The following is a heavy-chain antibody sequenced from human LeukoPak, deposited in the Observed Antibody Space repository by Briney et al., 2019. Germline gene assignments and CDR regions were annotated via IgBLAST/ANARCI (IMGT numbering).Heavy chain of an antibody. D-gene: IGHD3-10*01. CDR3: ARAVGSGSFQTYYYYMDV. Sequence: SETLSLTCTVSGGSISSYYWSWLRQPAGKGLEWLGRIYTSGSTNYNPSLKSRVTMSVDTSKNQFSLKLSSVTAADTAVYYCARAVGSGSFQTYYYYMDVWGKGTTVTISS. CDR2: IYTSGST. V-gene: IGHV4-4*07. CDR1: GGSISSYY. J-gene: IGHJ6*03.